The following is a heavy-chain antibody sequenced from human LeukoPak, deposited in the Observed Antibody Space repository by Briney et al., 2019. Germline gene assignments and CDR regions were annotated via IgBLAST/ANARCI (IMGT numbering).Heavy chain of an antibody. V-gene: IGHV1-18*01. Sequence: ASVKVSCKASGYTFTSYGISWVRQAPGQGLEWMGWISAYNGNTNYAQKLQGRVTMTTDTSTSTAYMELRSLRSDDTAVYYCARTTESYDRSGYWVYYFDYWGQGTLVTVSS. CDR3: ARTTESYDRSGYWVYYFDY. CDR1: GYTFTSYG. CDR2: ISAYNGNT. J-gene: IGHJ4*02. D-gene: IGHD3-22*01.